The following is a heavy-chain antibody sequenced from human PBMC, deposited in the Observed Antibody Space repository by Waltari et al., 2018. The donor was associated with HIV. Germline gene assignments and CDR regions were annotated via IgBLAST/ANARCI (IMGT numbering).Heavy chain of an antibody. Sequence: QVQLVESGGGVVQPGRSLRPSCEASGFTLRNYAIHWARQAPGKGLEWVAIISYDGSNKYYGDSVKGRFTISRDDSKNTLYLQMNTLRPEDTAVYYCARGRASSWSAYQYWGQGTLVTVSS. V-gene: IGHV3-30*04. CDR3: ARGRASSWSAYQY. D-gene: IGHD3-3*01. J-gene: IGHJ4*02. CDR1: GFTLRNYA. CDR2: ISYDGSNK.